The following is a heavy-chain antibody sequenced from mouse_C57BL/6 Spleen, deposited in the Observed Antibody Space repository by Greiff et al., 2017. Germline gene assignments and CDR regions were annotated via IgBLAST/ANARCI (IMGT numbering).Heavy chain of an antibody. CDR1: GFNIKDDY. V-gene: IGHV14-4*01. J-gene: IGHJ2*01. CDR3: ITTVVARSYYFDY. D-gene: IGHD1-1*01. Sequence: VQLQQSGAELVRPGASVKLSCTASGFNIKDDYMNWVKQRPEQGLEWIGWIDPENGDTEYASKFQGKATITADTSSNTAYLQLSSLTSEDTAVYYCITTVVARSYYFDYWGQGTTLTVSS. CDR2: IDPENGDT.